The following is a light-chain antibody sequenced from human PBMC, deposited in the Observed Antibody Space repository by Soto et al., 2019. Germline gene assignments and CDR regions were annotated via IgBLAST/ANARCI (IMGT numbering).Light chain of an antibody. J-gene: IGKJ5*01. V-gene: IGKV1-39*01. CDR2: AAS. CDR3: QQAKSFPLT. Sequence: DIEMTQSPSSLSASVGDRVTISCRASQSINTKLNWYQQKPGKVPNLLIYAASSLQTGVPSRFSGSGFGTNFTLTITSLQPEDSATYFCQQAKSFPLTFGQGTRLEIK. CDR1: QSINTK.